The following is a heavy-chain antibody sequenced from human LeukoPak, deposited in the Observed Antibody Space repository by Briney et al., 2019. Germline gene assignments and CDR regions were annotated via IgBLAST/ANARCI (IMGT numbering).Heavy chain of an antibody. CDR3: ARGNWNYVWFDP. CDR2: IYYSGST. J-gene: IGHJ5*02. D-gene: IGHD1-7*01. V-gene: IGHV4-59*01. Sequence: KTSETLSLTCTVSGGSISSYYWSWIRQPPGKGLEWIGYIYYSGSTNYNPSLKSRVTISVDTSKNQFSLKLSSVTAADTAVYCCARGNWNYVWFDPWGQGTLVTVSS. CDR1: GGSISSYY.